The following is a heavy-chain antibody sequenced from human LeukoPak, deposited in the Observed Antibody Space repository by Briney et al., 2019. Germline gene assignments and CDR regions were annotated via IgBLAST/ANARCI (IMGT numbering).Heavy chain of an antibody. CDR3: AKIAVLLWFGEFPVPDY. J-gene: IGHJ4*02. Sequence: PGGSLRLSCAASGFTFSSYAMSWVRQAPGKGLEWVSGFRGSGISTFYADSVKGRFTISRDDSKNTLYLQMNSLRAEDTAVYYCAKIAVLLWFGEFPVPDYWGQGTLVTVSS. CDR2: FRGSGIST. D-gene: IGHD3-10*01. V-gene: IGHV3-23*01. CDR1: GFTFSSYA.